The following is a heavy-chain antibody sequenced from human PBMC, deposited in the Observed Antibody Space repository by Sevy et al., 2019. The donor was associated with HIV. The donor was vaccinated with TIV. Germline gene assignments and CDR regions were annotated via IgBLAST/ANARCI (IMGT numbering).Heavy chain of an antibody. Sequence: GESLKISCKGSGDDFTPYWVGWVRQMPGQGLEWRGIIYPGTSDTGYSPSFQGQVTISVVKSINTAFLQWSSLRASDTAIYYCARPGDLDYFAYWGQGTLVTVSS. V-gene: IGHV5-51*01. CDR2: IYPGTSDT. J-gene: IGHJ4*02. CDR3: ARPGDLDYFAY. D-gene: IGHD3-10*01. CDR1: GDDFTPYW.